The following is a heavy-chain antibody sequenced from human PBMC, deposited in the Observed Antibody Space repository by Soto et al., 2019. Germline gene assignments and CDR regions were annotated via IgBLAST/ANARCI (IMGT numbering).Heavy chain of an antibody. CDR3: ARARGRGSGSYYNYYYGMDV. CDR2: INPNSGGT. CDR1: GYTFTGYY. V-gene: IGHV1-2*04. J-gene: IGHJ6*02. Sequence: GASVKVCCKASGYTFTGYYMHWVRPAPEQGLEWMGWINPNSGGTNYAQKFQGWVTMTRDTSISTAYMELSRLRSDDTAVYYCARARGRGSGSYYNYYYGMDVWGQGTTVTVSS. D-gene: IGHD3-10*01.